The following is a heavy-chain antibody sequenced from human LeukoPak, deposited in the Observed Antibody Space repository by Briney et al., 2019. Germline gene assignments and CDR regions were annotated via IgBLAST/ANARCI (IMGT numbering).Heavy chain of an antibody. CDR2: IYYSGST. J-gene: IGHJ5*02. CDR3: ARGGYYYGPGARDNWFDP. CDR1: GGSISSSSYY. Sequence: PSETLSLTCTVSGGSISSSSYYWSWIRQPPGKGLEWIGYIYYSGSTNYNPSLKSRVTISVDTSKNQFSLKLSSVTAADTAVYYCARGGYYYGPGARDNWFDPWGQGTLVTVSS. V-gene: IGHV4-61*01. D-gene: IGHD3-10*01.